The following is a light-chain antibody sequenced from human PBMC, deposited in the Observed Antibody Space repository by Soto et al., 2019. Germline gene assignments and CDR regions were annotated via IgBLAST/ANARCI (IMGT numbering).Light chain of an antibody. Sequence: SVLTQESSASGTAGQGVTISCSGSDSNIGSNSVYWYQHLPKTAPKLLIYYNNQRPSGVPDRFSGSRSGTSASLAISGIRSEDEADYYCAAWDDSLRACVFGTGTKVTVL. V-gene: IGLV1-47*02. CDR1: DSNIGSNS. CDR3: AAWDDSLRACV. CDR2: YNN. J-gene: IGLJ1*01.